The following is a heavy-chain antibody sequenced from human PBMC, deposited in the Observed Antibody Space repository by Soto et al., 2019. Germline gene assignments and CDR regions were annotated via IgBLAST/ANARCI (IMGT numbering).Heavy chain of an antibody. V-gene: IGHV3-15*01. CDR3: TTDSGTSPYSFDY. D-gene: IGHD1-1*01. Sequence: EVQLVESGGGFVKPGGSLRLSCAASGFTFSKAWVGWVRQAPGKGLEWVGRIMSKTDGGTTDYAAPVKSRFTISRDDSKNTLYLQMNSLKTEDTAFYYCTTDSGTSPYSFDYWGQGTLVTVSS. CDR1: GFTFSKAW. CDR2: IMSKTDGGTT. J-gene: IGHJ4*02.